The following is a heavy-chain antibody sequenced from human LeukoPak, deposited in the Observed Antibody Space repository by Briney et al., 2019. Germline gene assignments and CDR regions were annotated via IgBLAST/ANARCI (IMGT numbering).Heavy chain of an antibody. CDR1: GFTFSSYA. J-gene: IGHJ4*02. CDR2: ISYDGSNK. Sequence: PGGSLRLSCAASGFTFSSYATHWVRQAPGKGLEWVAVISYDGSNKYYADSVKGRFTISRDNSKNTLYLQMNSLRAEDTAVYYCARDPGGYYFDYWGQGTLVTVSS. D-gene: IGHD3-16*01. V-gene: IGHV3-30*04. CDR3: ARDPGGYYFDY.